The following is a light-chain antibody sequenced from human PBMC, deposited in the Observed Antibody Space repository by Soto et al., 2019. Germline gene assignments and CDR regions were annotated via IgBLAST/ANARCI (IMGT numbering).Light chain of an antibody. Sequence: DIQMTQSPSTLSASVGDRVTITCRASQSITTWLAWYQQKPGKAPKLLIYKAINLQSGVPSRFSGSASGTEFTLTISSLQPDDFGTYYCQRYNDYQYVFGQGTKLDMK. J-gene: IGKJ2*01. CDR1: QSITTW. CDR3: QRYNDYQYV. V-gene: IGKV1-5*03. CDR2: KAI.